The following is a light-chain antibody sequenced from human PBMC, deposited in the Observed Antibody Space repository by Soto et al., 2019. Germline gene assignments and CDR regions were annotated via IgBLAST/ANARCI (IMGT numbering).Light chain of an antibody. CDR1: QSVSSY. CDR2: DAS. Sequence: EIVMTQSPDTLYVSPGEGATLSCWASQSVSSYLAWYQHKPGQAPRLLIYDASNRATGIPARFSGSGSGTDFTLTISSLEPEDFAVYYCQQRSNWPWTFGQGTKVDI. V-gene: IGKV3-11*01. CDR3: QQRSNWPWT. J-gene: IGKJ1*01.